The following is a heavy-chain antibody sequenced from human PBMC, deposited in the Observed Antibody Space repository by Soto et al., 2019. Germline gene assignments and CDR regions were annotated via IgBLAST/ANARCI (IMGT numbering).Heavy chain of an antibody. Sequence: SETLSLTCTVSGGSISSYYWSWIRQPPGKGLEWIGYIYYSGSTNYNPSLKSRVTISVDTSKNQFSLKLSSVTAADTAVYYCAREFYDNGSSWRFPFDPWGQGTLVTVSS. D-gene: IGHD6-13*01. J-gene: IGHJ5*02. V-gene: IGHV4-59*01. CDR3: AREFYDNGSSWRFPFDP. CDR2: IYYSGST. CDR1: GGSISSYY.